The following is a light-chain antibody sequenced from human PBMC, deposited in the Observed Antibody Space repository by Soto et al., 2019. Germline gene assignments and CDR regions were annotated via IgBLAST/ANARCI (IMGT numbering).Light chain of an antibody. CDR3: QSYDSSLSVSYV. Sequence: QSALTQPPSLSGAPGQRVTISCTGSISNIGAGYDVHWYQQRPGTAPKLLIYGNKNRPSGVPDRFSGSKSGTSASLAITGLQAEDEADYYCQSYDSSLSVSYVFGTGTKVTVL. CDR2: GNK. CDR1: ISNIGAGYD. J-gene: IGLJ1*01. V-gene: IGLV1-40*01.